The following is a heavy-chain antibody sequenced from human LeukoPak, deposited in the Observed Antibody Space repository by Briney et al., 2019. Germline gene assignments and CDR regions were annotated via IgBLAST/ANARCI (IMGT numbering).Heavy chain of an antibody. CDR2: VSDSGTST. D-gene: IGHD3-16*01. J-gene: IGHJ4*02. CDR1: GFTFNNYA. Sequence: PGGSLRLSCAASGFTFNNYAMGWVRQAPGKGLEWVSDVSDSGTSTCYADSVKGRFAISRDNSKNIVFLQMDSLRAEDTAIYYCARRGPNWGFFDYWGQGSLVTVSS. V-gene: IGHV3-23*01. CDR3: ARRGPNWGFFDY.